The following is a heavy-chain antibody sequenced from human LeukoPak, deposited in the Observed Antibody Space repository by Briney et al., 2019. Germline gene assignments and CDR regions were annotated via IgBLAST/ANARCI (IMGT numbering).Heavy chain of an antibody. CDR2: IYYSGST. V-gene: IGHV4-39*01. CDR1: GGSVSSGSYY. CDR3: ARQSRVYGSGSYYIDY. J-gene: IGHJ4*02. D-gene: IGHD3-10*01. Sequence: SETLSLTCTVSGGSVSSGSYYWSWIRQPPGKGLEWIGSIYYSGSTYYNPSLKSRVTISVDTSKNQFSLKLSSVTAADTAVYYCARQSRVYGSGSYYIDYWGQGTLVTVSS.